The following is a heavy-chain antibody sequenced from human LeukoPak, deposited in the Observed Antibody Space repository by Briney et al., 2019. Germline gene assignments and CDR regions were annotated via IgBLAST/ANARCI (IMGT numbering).Heavy chain of an antibody. V-gene: IGHV3-7*05. CDR1: GFLFSNSW. CDR3: ARDSGYNAFDY. Sequence: GGSLRLSCADSGFLFSNSWMAWVRQAPERGLEWLANINQDRSAKTCVDSVKGRFTISRDNAKNSLYLQMNSLRAEDTAMYYCARDSGYNAFDYWGQGTLVTVSS. CDR2: INQDRSAK. D-gene: IGHD5-12*01. J-gene: IGHJ4*02.